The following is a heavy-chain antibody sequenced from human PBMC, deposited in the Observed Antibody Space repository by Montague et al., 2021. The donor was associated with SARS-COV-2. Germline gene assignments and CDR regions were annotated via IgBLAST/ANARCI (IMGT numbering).Heavy chain of an antibody. V-gene: IGHV4-34*01. CDR2: INHSGST. D-gene: IGHD5-18*01. CDR1: DGSFSGYY. Sequence: ETLSLTCAVYDGSFSGYYWSWIRQPPGKGLEWIGEINHSGSTNYNPSLKSRVTISVDTSKNQFSLKLSSVTAANTAVYYCARGRGIQLWFNYYYYMDVWSKGTTVTVSS. J-gene: IGHJ6*03. CDR3: ARGRGIQLWFNYYYYMDV.